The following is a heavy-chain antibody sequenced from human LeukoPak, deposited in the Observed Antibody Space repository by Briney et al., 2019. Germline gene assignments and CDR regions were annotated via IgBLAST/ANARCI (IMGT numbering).Heavy chain of an antibody. CDR1: GFTFSGAA. CDR3: TRTGYTSGTDDY. Sequence: GGSLRLSCVASGFTFSGAAIHWFRQASGKGLEWVGRIRTKPNNYAAAYTASVKGRFTISRDDSKNTAYLQMHSLKTEDTAVYYCTRTGYTSGTDDYWGQGTLVTVSS. CDR2: IRTKPNNYAA. D-gene: IGHD6-19*01. J-gene: IGHJ4*02. V-gene: IGHV3-73*01.